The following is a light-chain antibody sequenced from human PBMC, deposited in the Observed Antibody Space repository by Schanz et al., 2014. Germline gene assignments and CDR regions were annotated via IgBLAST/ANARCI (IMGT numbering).Light chain of an antibody. J-gene: IGLJ1*01. CDR2: DVS. Sequence: QSALTQPASVSGSPGQSITISCTGTSSDVGGYNYVSWYQQHPGKAPKLMIYDVSKRPSGVPDRFSGSKSGNTASLTISGLQADDEADYYCCSYAGSGLYVFGTGTKVTVL. CDR1: SSDVGGYNY. V-gene: IGLV2-23*02. CDR3: CSYAGSGLYV.